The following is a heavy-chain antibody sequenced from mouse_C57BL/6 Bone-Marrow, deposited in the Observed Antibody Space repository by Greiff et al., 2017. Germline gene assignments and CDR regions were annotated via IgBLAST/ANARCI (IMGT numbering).Heavy chain of an antibody. J-gene: IGHJ2*01. CDR2: INPSTGGT. Sequence: EVQLQQSGPELVKPGASVKISCKASGYSFTGYYMNWVKQSPEKSLEWIGEINPSTGGTAYNQKFKAKATLTVDKSSSTAYMQLKSLTSEDSAVYYCARAHITTVVATGDYWGQGTTLTVAS. D-gene: IGHD1-1*01. CDR1: GYSFTGYY. CDR3: ARAHITTVVATGDY. V-gene: IGHV1-42*01.